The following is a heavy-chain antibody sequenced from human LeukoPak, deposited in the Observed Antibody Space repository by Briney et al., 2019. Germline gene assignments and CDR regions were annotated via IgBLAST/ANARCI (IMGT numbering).Heavy chain of an antibody. D-gene: IGHD3-22*01. CDR1: GFTFSSYS. CDR2: ISSSSSYI. V-gene: IGHV3-21*04. Sequence: PGGSLRLSCAASGFTFSSYSMNWVRQAPGKGLEWVSSISSSSSYIYYADSVKGRFTISRDNSKNTLYLQMNSLRAEDTAVYYCATYYYDSSGYTQGSMDVWGQGTTVTVSS. CDR3: ATYYYDSSGYTQGSMDV. J-gene: IGHJ6*02.